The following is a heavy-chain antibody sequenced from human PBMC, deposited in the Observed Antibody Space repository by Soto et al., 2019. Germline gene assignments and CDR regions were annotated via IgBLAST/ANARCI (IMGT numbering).Heavy chain of an antibody. D-gene: IGHD3-9*01. CDR3: ARDLVGYYDILTGYRYYYYYGMDV. J-gene: IGHJ6*02. Sequence: GASVNVSCKASGYTFTGYYMHWVRQAPGQGLEWMGWINPNSGGTNYAQKFQGWVTMTRDTSISTAYMELSRLRSDDTAVYYCARDLVGYYDILTGYRYYYYYGMDVWGQGTTVTVSS. CDR2: INPNSGGT. V-gene: IGHV1-2*04. CDR1: GYTFTGYY.